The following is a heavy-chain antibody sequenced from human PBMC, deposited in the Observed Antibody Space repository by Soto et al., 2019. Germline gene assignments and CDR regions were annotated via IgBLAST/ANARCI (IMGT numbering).Heavy chain of an antibody. Sequence: PSETLSLTCTVSGGSISSSSYYWGWIRQPPGKGLEWIGSIYYSGSTYYNPSLKSRVTISVDTSKNQFSLKLSSVTAADTAVYYCARRVDIVATSLNFDYWGQGTLVTVSS. V-gene: IGHV4-39*01. D-gene: IGHD5-12*01. CDR1: GGSISSSSYY. J-gene: IGHJ4*02. CDR2: IYYSGST. CDR3: ARRVDIVATSLNFDY.